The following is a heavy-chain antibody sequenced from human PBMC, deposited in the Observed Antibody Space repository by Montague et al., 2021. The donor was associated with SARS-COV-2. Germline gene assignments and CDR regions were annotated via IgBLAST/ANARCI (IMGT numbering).Heavy chain of an antibody. V-gene: IGHV4-61*02. J-gene: IGHJ4*02. CDR3: ARAQNTCFIANCVNYFEV. CDR2: IYTSGST. D-gene: IGHD1-1*01. CDR1: GGSISSGSYY. Sequence: TLSLTCTVSGGSISSGSYYWSWIRQPAGKGLEWIGRIYTSGSTKYNPSLKTRVTLSLDTPKKHCSLKLKSVTAADTAVYYCARAQNTCFIANCVNYFEVWGLGALVTVSS.